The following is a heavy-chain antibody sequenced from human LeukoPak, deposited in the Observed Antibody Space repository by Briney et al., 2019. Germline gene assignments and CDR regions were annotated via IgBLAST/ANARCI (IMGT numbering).Heavy chain of an antibody. J-gene: IGHJ6*04. Sequence: PSETLSFTCAVSGGSISSSNWWSWVRQPPGKGLEWIGEIYHSGSTNYNPSLKSRVTISVDRSKNQFSLKLSSVTAADTAVYYCARDPRVDTAMVYYYYGMDVWGKGTTVTVSS. CDR2: IYHSGST. CDR3: ARDPRVDTAMVYYYYGMDV. V-gene: IGHV4-4*02. CDR1: GGSISSSNW. D-gene: IGHD5-18*01.